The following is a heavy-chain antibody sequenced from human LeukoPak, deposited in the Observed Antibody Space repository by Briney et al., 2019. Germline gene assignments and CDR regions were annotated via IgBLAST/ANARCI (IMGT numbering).Heavy chain of an antibody. J-gene: IGHJ4*02. CDR3: AKASLRYFDWFSDY. D-gene: IGHD3-9*01. CDR1: GFMFSSYA. CDR2: ISYDGSNK. Sequence: GGSLRLSYAASGFMFSSYAMHWVRQAPGKGLEWVAVISYDGSNKYYADSVKGRFTISRDNSRNTLHLQMNSLRAEDTAVYSCAKASLRYFDWFSDYWGQGTLVTVSS. V-gene: IGHV3-30*18.